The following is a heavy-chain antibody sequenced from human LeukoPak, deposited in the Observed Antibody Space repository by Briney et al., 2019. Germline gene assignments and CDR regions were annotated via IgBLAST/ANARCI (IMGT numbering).Heavy chain of an antibody. CDR3: ARGVLRYYDSSGYLGAFDI. V-gene: IGHV4-34*01. D-gene: IGHD3-22*01. J-gene: IGHJ3*02. CDR2: INHSGST. Sequence: PSETLSLTCAVYGGSFSGYYWSWIRQPPGKGLEWIGEINHSGSTNYNPSLKSRVTISVDTSKNQFSLKLSSVTAADTAVYYCARGVLRYYDSSGYLGAFDIWGQGTMVTVSS. CDR1: GGSFSGYY.